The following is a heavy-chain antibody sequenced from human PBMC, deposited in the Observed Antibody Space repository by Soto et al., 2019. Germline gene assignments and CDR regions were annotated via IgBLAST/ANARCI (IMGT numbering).Heavy chain of an antibody. CDR1: GGTFSSYA. CDR2: IIPIFGTA. Sequence: ASVKVSCKASGGTFSSYAISWVRQAPGQGLEWMGGIIPIFGTANYAQKFQGRVTITADESTSTAYMELSSLRSEDTSVYYCATLRLYYYGSGTVADHWGQGTLVTVAS. CDR3: ATLRLYYYGSGTVADH. V-gene: IGHV1-69*13. D-gene: IGHD3-10*01. J-gene: IGHJ4*02.